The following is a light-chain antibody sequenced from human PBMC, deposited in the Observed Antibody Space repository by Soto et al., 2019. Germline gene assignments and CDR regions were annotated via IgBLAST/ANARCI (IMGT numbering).Light chain of an antibody. V-gene: IGLV1-40*01. CDR3: QSYDSSLRGV. J-gene: IGLJ3*02. Sequence: VLTQPPSVSGAPGQRVTISCTGSSSNIGAGYDVHWYQQLPGTAPKLLIYGNSNRPSGVPDRFSGSKSGTSASLAITGLQAEDEADYYCQSYDSSLRGVFGGGTKLTV. CDR2: GNS. CDR1: SSNIGAGYD.